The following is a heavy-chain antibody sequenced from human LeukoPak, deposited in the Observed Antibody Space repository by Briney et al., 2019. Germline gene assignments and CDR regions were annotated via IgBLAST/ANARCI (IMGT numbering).Heavy chain of an antibody. Sequence: GRSLRLSCAASGFTFSSYAMHWVRQAPGKGLERVAVISYDGSNKYYADSVKGRFTISRDNSKNTLYLQMNSLRAEDTAVYYCASEGSSSSWPHFDYWGQGTLVTVSS. V-gene: IGHV3-30*04. D-gene: IGHD6-13*01. CDR2: ISYDGSNK. CDR1: GFTFSSYA. J-gene: IGHJ4*02. CDR3: ASEGSSSSWPHFDY.